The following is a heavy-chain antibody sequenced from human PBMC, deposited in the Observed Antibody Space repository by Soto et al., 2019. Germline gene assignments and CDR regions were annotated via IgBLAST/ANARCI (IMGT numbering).Heavy chain of an antibody. CDR2: IKQDGSEK. J-gene: IGHJ3*02. D-gene: IGHD3-22*01. V-gene: IGHV3-7*03. CDR1: GFTFSSLW. CDR3: ARFHYYDSSKGGDAFDI. Sequence: GGSLRLSCAASGFTFSSLWMSWVRQAPGPGLEWVANIKQDGSEKYYVDSVKGRFPISRDNAKNSLYLQMNSLRAEYTAVYYCARFHYYDSSKGGDAFDIWGQGTMVAVAS.